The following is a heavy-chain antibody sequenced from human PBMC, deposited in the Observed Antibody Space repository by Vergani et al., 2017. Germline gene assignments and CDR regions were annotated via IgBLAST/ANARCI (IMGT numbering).Heavy chain of an antibody. CDR2: IYYSGST. CDR3: AGHSTVEWLVKLGWVDP. Sequence: QLQLQESGPGLVKPSATLSLTCSVSGASIRSSNYYWGWIRQPPGKGLEWIAGIYYSGSTHYNPSLKSRVTISVDTSKNQFSLKLSSVTAADTAVYFCAGHSTVEWLVKLGWVDPWGRGILVTVSS. J-gene: IGHJ5*02. D-gene: IGHD6-19*01. V-gene: IGHV4-39*01. CDR1: GASIRSSNYY.